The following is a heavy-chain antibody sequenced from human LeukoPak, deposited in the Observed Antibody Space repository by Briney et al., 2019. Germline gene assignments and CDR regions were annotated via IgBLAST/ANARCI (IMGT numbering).Heavy chain of an antibody. D-gene: IGHD3-10*01. J-gene: IGHJ4*02. Sequence: GSLRLSCAASGFTVSSNNMNWVRQAPGKGLEWVSVIYSGGSTYYADSVKGRFTISRDKSKNTLYLQINSLRAEDTAVYYCARDVGGEYYFDDWGQGTLVTVSS. CDR2: IYSGGST. V-gene: IGHV3-53*01. CDR1: GFTVSSNN. CDR3: ARDVGGEYYFDD.